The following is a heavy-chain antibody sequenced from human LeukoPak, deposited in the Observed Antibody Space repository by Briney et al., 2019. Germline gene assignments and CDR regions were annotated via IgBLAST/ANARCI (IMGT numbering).Heavy chain of an antibody. CDR2: ISSSSSYI. V-gene: IGHV3-21*01. Sequence: GGSLRLSCAASGFTFSSYSMNWVRQAPGKGLEWVSSISSSSSYIYYADSVKGRFTISRDNAKNSLYLQMNSLRAEATAVYYCARNSAGESGYYFDYWGQGTLVTVSS. CDR3: ARNSAGESGYYFDY. D-gene: IGHD2-21*01. J-gene: IGHJ4*02. CDR1: GFTFSSYS.